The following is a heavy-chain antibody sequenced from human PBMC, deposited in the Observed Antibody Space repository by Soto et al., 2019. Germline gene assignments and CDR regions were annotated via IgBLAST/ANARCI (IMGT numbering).Heavy chain of an antibody. Sequence: EVQLVESGGGLVKPGGSLRLSCAASGFTFSSYSMNWVRQARGKGLEWVSSIGCRDSHIYEADSVKGRFTISRANAKNSQYLPMNILRAEDTAVYSCALGLKIVAKTDSYFELWVRSTLVTVS. D-gene: IGHD5-12*01. CDR1: GFTFSSYS. CDR2: IGCRDSHI. CDR3: ALGLKIVAKTDSYFEL. V-gene: IGHV3-21*01. J-gene: IGHJ2*01.